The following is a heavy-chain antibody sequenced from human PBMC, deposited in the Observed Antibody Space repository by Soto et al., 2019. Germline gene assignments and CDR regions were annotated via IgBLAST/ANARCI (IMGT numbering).Heavy chain of an antibody. CDR1: GYTFIRYG. V-gene: IGHV1-18*01. Sequence: QVQLVQSAAEVKKHGASVQDSCTASGYTFIRYGIPWLRQAPGQGLEWVGWISPYNDYTEDAQKFNGRVPMTTYTSTKTGNMALRGWRADDTAVYYCARGGYYDNVWKKLNYYGWDVWGQGTTVTFSS. CDR3: ARGGYYDNVWKKLNYYGWDV. D-gene: IGHD3-16*01. J-gene: IGHJ6*02. CDR2: ISPYNDYT.